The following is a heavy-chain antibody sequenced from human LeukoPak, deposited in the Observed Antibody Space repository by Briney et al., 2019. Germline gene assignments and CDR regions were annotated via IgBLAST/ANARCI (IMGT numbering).Heavy chain of an antibody. CDR2: INHSGST. V-gene: IGHV4-34*01. Sequence: TPSETLSLTCAVYGGSFSGYYWSWIRQPPGKGLEWIGEINHSGSTNYNPSLKSRVTISVDTSKNQFSLKLSSVTAADTAVYYCARRDTGSYLEYWGQGTLVTVSS. J-gene: IGHJ4*02. CDR1: GGSFSGYY. CDR3: ARRDTGSYLEY. D-gene: IGHD1-26*01.